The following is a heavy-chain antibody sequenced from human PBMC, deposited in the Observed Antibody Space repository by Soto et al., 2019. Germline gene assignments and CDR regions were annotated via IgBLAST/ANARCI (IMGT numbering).Heavy chain of an antibody. CDR2: IYYSGST. CDR1: GGSISRNSYY. V-gene: IGHV4-39*01. Sequence: SETLSLTCTVSGGSISRNSYYWGWIRQPPGKGLEWIGSIYYSGSTYYNPSLKSRVTISVDTSKNQFSLKLSSVTAADTAVYYCSRGILVWGQGALVTVSS. J-gene: IGHJ4*02. D-gene: IGHD5-18*01. CDR3: SRGILV.